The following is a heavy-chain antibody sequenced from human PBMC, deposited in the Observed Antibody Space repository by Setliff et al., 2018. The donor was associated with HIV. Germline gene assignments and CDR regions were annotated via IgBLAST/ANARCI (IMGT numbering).Heavy chain of an antibody. V-gene: IGHV4-31*03. CDR1: DGSISSSVYD. J-gene: IGHJ6*03. Sequence: SETLSLTCTVSDGSISSSVYDWSWIRQHPGKGLEWIGYIYYSGSTYYNPSLKSRVTMSVDTSKNQFSLKLSSVTAADTAVYYCASMYSNYGRYYYYYMDVWGKGATVTVS. D-gene: IGHD4-4*01. CDR2: IYYSGST. CDR3: ASMYSNYGRYYYYYMDV.